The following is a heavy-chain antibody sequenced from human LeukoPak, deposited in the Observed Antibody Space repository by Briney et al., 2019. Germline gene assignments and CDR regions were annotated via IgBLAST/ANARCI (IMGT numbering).Heavy chain of an antibody. CDR2: LYYTGDT. J-gene: IGHJ4*02. D-gene: IGHD7-27*01. CDR1: GGSISSRTYF. Sequence: SETLSLTCTVSGGSISSRTYFWGWIRQPPGGTLEWIGSLYYTGDTYYNPSLKSRVILSLDKSANQFSLNLSSVTAADTAVYYCARFSPRAMGNYLDFWGQGTLVTVSS. V-gene: IGHV4-39*07. CDR3: ARFSPRAMGNYLDF.